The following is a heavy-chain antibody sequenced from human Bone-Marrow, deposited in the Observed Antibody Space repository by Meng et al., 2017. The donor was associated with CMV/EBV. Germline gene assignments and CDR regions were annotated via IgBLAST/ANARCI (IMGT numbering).Heavy chain of an antibody. J-gene: IGHJ4*02. Sequence: GESLKISCAASGFTFSSYSMNWVRQAPGKGLEWVSSISSSSSYIYYADSVKGRFTISRDNAKNSLYLQMNSRRAEDTAVYYCARVGLRQLVLSHFDYWGQGTLVTVSS. V-gene: IGHV3-21*01. D-gene: IGHD6-6*01. CDR3: ARVGLRQLVLSHFDY. CDR2: ISSSSSYI. CDR1: GFTFSSYS.